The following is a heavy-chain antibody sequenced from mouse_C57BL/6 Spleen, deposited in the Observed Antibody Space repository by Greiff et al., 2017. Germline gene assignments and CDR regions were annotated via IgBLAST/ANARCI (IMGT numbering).Heavy chain of an antibody. Sequence: VQLQQSGAELVRPGASVTLSCKASGYTFTDYEMHWVKQTPVHGLEWIGAIDPETGGTAYNQKFKGKAILTADKSSSTAYMELRSLTSEDSAVYYCTGGYYYGSSYAMDYWGQGTSVTVSS. CDR2: IDPETGGT. CDR3: TGGYYYGSSYAMDY. CDR1: GYTFTDYE. V-gene: IGHV1-15*01. D-gene: IGHD1-1*01. J-gene: IGHJ4*01.